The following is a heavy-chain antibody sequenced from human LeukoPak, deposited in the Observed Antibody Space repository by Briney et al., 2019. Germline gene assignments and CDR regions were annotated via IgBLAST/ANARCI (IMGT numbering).Heavy chain of an antibody. J-gene: IGHJ4*02. V-gene: IGHV4-39*01. Sequence: PSETLSLTCTVSGGSISSNSHYWAWIRQPPGKGLEWIGSIHYSGRTFYSPSLKSRVTISVDTSKNQFSLILTSVTASDTAVYYCAREEASVGDYWGQGILVTVSS. CDR2: IHYSGRT. CDR3: AREEASVGDY. D-gene: IGHD2-21*01. CDR1: GGSISSNSHY.